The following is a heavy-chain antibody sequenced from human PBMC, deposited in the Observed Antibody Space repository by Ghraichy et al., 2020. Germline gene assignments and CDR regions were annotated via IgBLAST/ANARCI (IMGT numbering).Heavy chain of an antibody. D-gene: IGHD5-18*01. V-gene: IGHV3-74*01. Sequence: GGSLRLSCAASGFAFSNYWMHWVRQAPGKGLVWVSRVNSDGSDTSYADSVKGRFTISRDSAKNTLFLQMNSLRGEDTAVYYCTRDAAYSWGGFDYWGQGTLVTVSS. CDR1: GFAFSNYW. CDR2: VNSDGSDT. CDR3: TRDAAYSWGGFDY. J-gene: IGHJ4*02.